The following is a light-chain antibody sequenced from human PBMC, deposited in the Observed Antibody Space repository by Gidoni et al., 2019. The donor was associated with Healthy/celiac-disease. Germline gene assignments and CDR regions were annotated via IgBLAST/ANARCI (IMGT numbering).Light chain of an antibody. Sequence: DIQMTQSPASVSASVGDRVTITCRASQGISRWLAWYQQKPGKAPKLLIYAASRWQSGVPSRFSGSGSGTDFTLTIGSLQPEDFATYYCQQANSFPITFGQGTRLEIK. V-gene: IGKV1-12*01. CDR3: QQANSFPIT. J-gene: IGKJ5*01. CDR1: QGISRW. CDR2: AAS.